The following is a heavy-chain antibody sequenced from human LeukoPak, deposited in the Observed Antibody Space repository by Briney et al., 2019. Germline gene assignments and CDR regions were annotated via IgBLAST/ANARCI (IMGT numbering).Heavy chain of an antibody. CDR3: ARPDSGYYLTSSFDY. D-gene: IGHD3-22*01. CDR2: IDTSSSYI. Sequence: PGGSLRLSCAASGFIFSSYNMNWVRQAPGKGLEWVSSIDTSSSYIFYADSVKGRFTISRDNSKNTLYLQMNSLRAEDTAVYYCARPDSGYYLTSSFDYWGQGTLVTVSS. J-gene: IGHJ4*02. V-gene: IGHV3-21*01. CDR1: GFIFSSYN.